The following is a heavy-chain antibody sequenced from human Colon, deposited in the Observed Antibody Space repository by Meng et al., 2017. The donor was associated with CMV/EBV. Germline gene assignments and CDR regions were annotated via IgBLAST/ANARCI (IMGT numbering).Heavy chain of an antibody. CDR1: GFTFSSYG. J-gene: IGHJ6*02. Sequence: GESLKISCAASGFTFSSYGMHWVRQAPGKGLEWVASLSYDGTKTYYADSVKGRFTISRDNAKNSLYLQMNSLRAEDTAVYYCAGRAIVVVPGYYYYYGMDVWGQGTTVTVSS. V-gene: IGHV3-33*08. CDR3: AGRAIVVVPGYYYYYGMDV. CDR2: LSYDGTKT. D-gene: IGHD2-2*01.